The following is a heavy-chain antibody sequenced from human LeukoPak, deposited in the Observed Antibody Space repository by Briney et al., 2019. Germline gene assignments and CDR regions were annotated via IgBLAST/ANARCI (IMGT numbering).Heavy chain of an antibody. CDR1: GGSISTYY. CDR2: IYYSGST. Sequence: SETLSLTCTVSGGSISTYYWTWIRQPPGKGLDWIGYIYYSGSTNYNPSLKSRVTISLNTSRNQISLNLSSVTAAGTAVYYCARSSIYYYYMDVWGKGTTVTVSS. J-gene: IGHJ6*03. CDR3: ARSSIYYYYMDV. V-gene: IGHV4-59*01.